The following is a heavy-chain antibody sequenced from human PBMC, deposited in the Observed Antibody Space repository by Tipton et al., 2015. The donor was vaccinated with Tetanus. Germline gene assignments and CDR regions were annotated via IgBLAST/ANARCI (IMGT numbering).Heavy chain of an antibody. CDR3: TRSHRADYFYGMDV. CDR1: GFTFDDHA. CDR2: ISWDARVT. Sequence: VQLVQSGGGVAQPGGSLRLSCAASGFTFDDHAMHWVRQAPGKGLEWVSLISWDARVTYYSDAVKGRFTISRDNRQGSLYLQMDSLRSEDTALYFCTRSHRADYFYGMDVWGQGTTVTVSS. V-gene: IGHV3-43*01. J-gene: IGHJ6*02. D-gene: IGHD1-14*01.